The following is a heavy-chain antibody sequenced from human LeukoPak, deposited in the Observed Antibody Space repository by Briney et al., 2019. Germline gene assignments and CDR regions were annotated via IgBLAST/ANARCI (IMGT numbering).Heavy chain of an antibody. CDR3: ARLHYDFVWGIFDF. J-gene: IGHJ4*02. CDR1: GFTFSSYE. Sequence: PGGSLRLSCAASGFTFSSYEMNWVRQAPGRGLEWVANIKQDGSEKFYVDSLKGRFTISRDNSKNSLYLQMNSLRAEDTAVYYCARLHYDFVWGIFDFWGQGTLVTVSS. CDR2: IKQDGSEK. D-gene: IGHD3-16*01. V-gene: IGHV3-7*01.